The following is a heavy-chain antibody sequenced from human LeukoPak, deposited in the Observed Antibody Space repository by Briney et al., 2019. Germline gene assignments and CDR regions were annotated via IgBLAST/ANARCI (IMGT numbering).Heavy chain of an antibody. J-gene: IGHJ4*02. Sequence: GGSLRLSCAASEFTFSSYWMSWVRQAPGKGLEWVANIKQDGGQIYYLDSVRGRFTVSRDNAKNSLYLQMNSLRAEDTAVYYCARLGARQMLEYWGQGTLVTVAS. V-gene: IGHV3-7*01. D-gene: IGHD4-17*01. CDR2: IKQDGGQI. CDR1: EFTFSSYW. CDR3: ARLGARQMLEY.